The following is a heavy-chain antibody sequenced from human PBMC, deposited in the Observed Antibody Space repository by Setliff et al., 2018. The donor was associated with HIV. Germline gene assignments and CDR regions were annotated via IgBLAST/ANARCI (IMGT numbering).Heavy chain of an antibody. D-gene: IGHD3-10*01. V-gene: IGHV4-4*02. CDR1: DDSITGNNW. CDR2: IDHSGST. J-gene: IGHJ5*02. Sequence: SETLSLTCTVSDDSITGNNWWNWVRQPPGKGLERIGEIDHSGSTNYSPSLKSRVTMSVDKSKKQFSLKLKSMAAADTAVYYCARLHTDYGSWYFDAWGPGTLVTVSS. CDR3: ARLHTDYGSWYFDA.